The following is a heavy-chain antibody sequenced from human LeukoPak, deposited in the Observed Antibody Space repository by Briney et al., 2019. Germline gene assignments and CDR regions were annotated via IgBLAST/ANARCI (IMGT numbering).Heavy chain of an antibody. CDR3: ARDDFGSGSPFDY. CDR1: GYTFTSYN. CDR2: IWYDESKR. Sequence: SCKTSGYTFTSYNMHWVRQAPGKGLEWVAVIWYDESKRYYADSVKGRFTISRDNSKNTLYLQMNSLRAEDTAVYYCARDDFGSGSPFDYWGQGTLVTVSS. J-gene: IGHJ4*02. V-gene: IGHV3-33*01. D-gene: IGHD6-19*01.